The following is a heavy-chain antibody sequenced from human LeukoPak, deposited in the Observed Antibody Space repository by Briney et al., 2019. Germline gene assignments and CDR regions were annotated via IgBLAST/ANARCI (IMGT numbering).Heavy chain of an antibody. D-gene: IGHD3-3*01. CDR3: ARDSGYDFWSGYQGGWFDP. Sequence: PGGSLRLSCAASGFTFSSYEMNWVRQAPGKGLERVSYISSSGSTIYYADSVKGRFTISRDNAKNSLYLQMNSLRAEDTAVYYCARDSGYDFWSGYQGGWFDPWGQGTLVTVSS. CDR2: ISSSGSTI. J-gene: IGHJ5*02. V-gene: IGHV3-48*03. CDR1: GFTFSSYE.